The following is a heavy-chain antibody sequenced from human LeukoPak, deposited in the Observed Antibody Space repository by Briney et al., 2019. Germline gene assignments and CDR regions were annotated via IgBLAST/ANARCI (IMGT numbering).Heavy chain of an antibody. CDR1: GGTFSSHS. CDR2: VIPVLDIT. CDR3: ARAQHSLAALFTSNYFDS. V-gene: IGHV1-69*04. D-gene: IGHD2-15*01. Sequence: ASVKLSCKASGGTFSSHSISWVRQAPGRGLEWIGRVIPVLDITDYAQTCEGRVTITADTSTSTAYMELSSLTSEDTAVYFCARAQHSLAALFTSNYFDSWGQGTLVTVS. J-gene: IGHJ4*02.